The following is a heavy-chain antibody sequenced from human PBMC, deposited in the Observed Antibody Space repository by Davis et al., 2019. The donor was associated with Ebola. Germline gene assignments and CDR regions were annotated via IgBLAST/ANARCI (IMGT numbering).Heavy chain of an antibody. Sequence: ASVKVSCKASDYKFTDYGISWARQAPGQGLEWMGWIRPDDPTTNYAQNLQGRLTMTTDTSTNTSYMELRTLISDDTAVYFCARDRRPGRRGTYHHYFYYEMDVWGQGTTVTVSS. CDR2: IRPDDPTT. CDR3: ARDRRPGRRGTYHHYFYYEMDV. D-gene: IGHD1-26*01. V-gene: IGHV1-18*01. CDR1: DYKFTDYG. J-gene: IGHJ6*02.